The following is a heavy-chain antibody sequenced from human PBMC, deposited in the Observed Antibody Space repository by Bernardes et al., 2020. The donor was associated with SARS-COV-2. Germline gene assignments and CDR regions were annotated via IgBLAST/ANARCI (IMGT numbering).Heavy chain of an antibody. Sequence: GGSLRLSCAASGFTFSSYSMNWVRQAPGTGLEWVSSISSSSRYIYYADSVKGRFTISRDNAKNSLYLQMNSLRAEDTAVYYCARVTYYYYYMDVWGKGTTVTVSS. CDR2: ISSSSRYI. CDR1: GFTFSSYS. J-gene: IGHJ6*03. V-gene: IGHV3-21*01. CDR3: ARVTYYYYYMDV.